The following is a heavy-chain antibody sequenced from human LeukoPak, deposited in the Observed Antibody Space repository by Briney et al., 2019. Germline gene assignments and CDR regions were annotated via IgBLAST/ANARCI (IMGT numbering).Heavy chain of an antibody. D-gene: IGHD3-22*01. J-gene: IGHJ5*02. Sequence: GGSLRLSCAASGFTFSSYGMHWVRQAPGKGLEWVAVIWYDGSNKYYADSVKGRFTISRDNSKNTLYLQMNSLRAEDTAVYYCAKDLNSSGYYDWFDPWGQGTLVTVFS. CDR2: IWYDGSNK. CDR3: AKDLNSSGYYDWFDP. CDR1: GFTFSSYG. V-gene: IGHV3-33*06.